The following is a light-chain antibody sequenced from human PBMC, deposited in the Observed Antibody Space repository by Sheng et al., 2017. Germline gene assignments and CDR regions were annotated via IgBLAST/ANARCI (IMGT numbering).Light chain of an antibody. J-gene: IGKJ4*01. V-gene: IGKV1-39*01. Sequence: DIQMTQSPSSLSASVGDRVTITCRASQSISSYLNWYQQKPGKAPKLLIFTSSNLQTGAPLRFSGSGSGTDFTLTITSLESADFAVFYCHQYGTAPISFGGGTKVEIK. CDR3: HQYGTAPIS. CDR2: TSS. CDR1: QSISSY.